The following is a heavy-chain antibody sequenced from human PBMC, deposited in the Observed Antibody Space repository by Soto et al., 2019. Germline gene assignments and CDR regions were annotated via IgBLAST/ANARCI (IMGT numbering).Heavy chain of an antibody. D-gene: IGHD1-1*01. J-gene: IGHJ4*02. V-gene: IGHV1-18*01. CDR3: ARGRYGDY. Sequence: QVHLVQSGAEVKKPGASVKVSCKGSGYDFTTYGITWVRQAPGQGLEWMAWISAHNGNTDYAQKLQGRATVTRDTPTSTAYMELRSLRSDDTAMYYCARGRYGDYWGQGALVTVSS. CDR1: GYDFTTYG. CDR2: ISAHNGNT.